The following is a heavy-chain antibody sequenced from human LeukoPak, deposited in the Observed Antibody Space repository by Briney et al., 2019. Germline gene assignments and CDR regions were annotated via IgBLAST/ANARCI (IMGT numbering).Heavy chain of an antibody. CDR1: GGTFSNYA. V-gene: IGHV1-69*13. CDR2: IIPMFGVP. CDR3: VRGRVMRGTYYVAGQDALDV. J-gene: IGHJ3*01. Sequence: ASVKVSCKASGGTFSNYAINWVRQAPGQGLEWMGEIIPMFGVPNYAQKFQGRVTLTADESTSIAYMELSSLRSEDTAVYYCVRGRVMRGTYYVAGQDALDVWGQGTMVTVSS. D-gene: IGHD3-16*01.